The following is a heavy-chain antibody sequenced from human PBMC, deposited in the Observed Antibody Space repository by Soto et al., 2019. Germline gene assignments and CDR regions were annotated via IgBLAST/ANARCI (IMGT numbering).Heavy chain of an antibody. Sequence: SGPTLVNPTQTLTLTCTFSGFSLSTSGMCVSWIRQPPGKALEWLALIDWDDDKYYSTSLKTRLTISKDTSKNQVVLTMTNMDPVDTATYYCARTAMTTVTSYYYYGMDVWGQGTTVTVSS. J-gene: IGHJ6*02. CDR1: GFSLSTSGMC. CDR3: ARTAMTTVTSYYYYGMDV. CDR2: IDWDDDK. D-gene: IGHD4-17*01. V-gene: IGHV2-70*01.